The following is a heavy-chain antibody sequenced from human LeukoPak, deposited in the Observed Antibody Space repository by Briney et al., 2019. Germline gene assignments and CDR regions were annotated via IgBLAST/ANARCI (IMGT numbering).Heavy chain of an antibody. J-gene: IGHJ3*02. D-gene: IGHD6-13*01. CDR2: ISWNSGSI. CDR3: AKDILAAAGWSAFDI. CDR1: GFTFDDYA. V-gene: IGHV3-9*01. Sequence: GGSLRLSCAASGFTFDDYAMHWVRQAPGKGLEWVSGISWNSGSIGYADSVKGRFTISRDNAKNSLYLQMNSLRAGDTALYYCAKDILAAAGWSAFDIWGQGTMVTVSS.